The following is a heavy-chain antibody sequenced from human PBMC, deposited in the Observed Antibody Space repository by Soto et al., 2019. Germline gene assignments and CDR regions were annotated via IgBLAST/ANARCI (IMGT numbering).Heavy chain of an antibody. J-gene: IGHJ4*02. CDR1: GFSLNNSEVG. CDR3: AHYSGYCTTTNCYYHFDC. D-gene: IGHD2-2*03. V-gene: IGHV2-5*01. Sequence: QITLKESGPTLVKSTQTLTLTCSFSGFSLNNSEVGVGWIRQPPGKALEWLALVYWYDDKRYSASLQSRLTITKDTSRNQVVLTLTDIDPVDTATYYCAHYSGYCTTTNCYYHFDCWGQGTLVTVSS. CDR2: VYWYDDK.